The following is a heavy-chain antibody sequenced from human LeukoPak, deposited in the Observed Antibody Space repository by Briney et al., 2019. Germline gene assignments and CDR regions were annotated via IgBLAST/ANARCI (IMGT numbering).Heavy chain of an antibody. V-gene: IGHV3-7*02. CDR3: ARGFNAGATDY. CDR1: GFTFSSYW. CDR2: IKQDGSEK. D-gene: IGHD1-26*01. J-gene: IGHJ4*02. Sequence: GFLRLSCAASGFTFSSYWMSWVRPAPGKGLEWVANIKQDGSEKYYVDSVKGRFTISRDNAKDTLYLQMNSLRAEDTAVYYCARGFNAGATDYWGQGTLVTVSS.